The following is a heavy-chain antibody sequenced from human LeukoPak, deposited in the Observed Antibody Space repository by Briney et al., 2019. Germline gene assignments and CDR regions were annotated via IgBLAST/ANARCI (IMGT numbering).Heavy chain of an antibody. CDR3: ARVGCSSTSCYFPSGP. V-gene: IGHV1-18*01. J-gene: IGHJ5*02. Sequence: ASVKVSCKASGYTFTNYGISWVRQAPGQGLEWMGWISVYNGNTDSAQKLQGRVTMTTDTSTSTAYMELRTLRSDDTAVYYCARVGCSSTSCYFPSGPWGQGTLVTVSS. CDR1: GYTFTNYG. CDR2: ISVYNGNT. D-gene: IGHD2-2*01.